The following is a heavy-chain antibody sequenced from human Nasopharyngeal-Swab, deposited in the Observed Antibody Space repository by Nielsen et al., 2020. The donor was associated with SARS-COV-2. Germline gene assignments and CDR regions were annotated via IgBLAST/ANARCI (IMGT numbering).Heavy chain of an antibody. D-gene: IGHD3-22*01. V-gene: IGHV3-9*01. CDR1: GFTFDDYD. Sequence: SLKISCAASGFTFDDYDMHWVRQAPGKGLEWVSGISWNSGSIGYADSVKGRFIISRDNAKNSLYLQMNSLRAEDTALYYCAKLSGGYYDSSGLIYWGQGTLVTVSS. CDR2: ISWNSGSI. J-gene: IGHJ4*02. CDR3: AKLSGGYYDSSGLIY.